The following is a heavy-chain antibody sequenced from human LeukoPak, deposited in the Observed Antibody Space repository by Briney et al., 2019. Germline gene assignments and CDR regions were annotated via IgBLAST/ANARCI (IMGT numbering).Heavy chain of an antibody. Sequence: GGSLRLSCAASGFTFSSYWMSWVRQAPGKGLEWVANIKQDGSEKYYVASVKGRFTISRDNAKNSLYLQMNSLRAEDTAVYYCAGSLRYFADYYFDYWGQGTLVTVSS. V-gene: IGHV3-7*01. CDR1: GFTFSSYW. D-gene: IGHD3-9*01. CDR3: AGSLRYFADYYFDY. J-gene: IGHJ4*02. CDR2: IKQDGSEK.